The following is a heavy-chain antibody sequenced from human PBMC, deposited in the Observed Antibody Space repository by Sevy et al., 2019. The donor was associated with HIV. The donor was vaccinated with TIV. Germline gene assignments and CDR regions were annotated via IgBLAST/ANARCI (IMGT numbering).Heavy chain of an antibody. V-gene: IGHV4-38-2*01. D-gene: IGHD6-19*01. CDR3: ARAIGTQVAGLYYFDY. J-gene: IGHJ4*02. Sequence: SETLSLTCAVSGYSISSDYYWGWIRQPPGKGLEWIGSIYHSGYSYYNPSLTGRVTISIDTSKNQFSLKLSSVIAADTAVFYCARAIGTQVAGLYYFDYWGQGTLVTVSS. CDR1: GYSISSDYY. CDR2: IYHSGYS.